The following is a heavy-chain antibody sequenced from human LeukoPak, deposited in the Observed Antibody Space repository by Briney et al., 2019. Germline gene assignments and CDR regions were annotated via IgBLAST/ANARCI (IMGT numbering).Heavy chain of an antibody. D-gene: IGHD3-16*01. CDR1: GGSFSGYY. CDR2: INHSGST. CDR3: ARQVGRGTQIYYMDV. Sequence: SETLSLTCAVYGGSFSGYYWSWIRQPPGKGLEWIGEINHSGSTNYNPSLKSRVTISVDTSENQFSLKLSSVTAADTAVYYCARQVGRGTQIYYMDVWGKGTTVTVSS. V-gene: IGHV4-34*01. J-gene: IGHJ6*03.